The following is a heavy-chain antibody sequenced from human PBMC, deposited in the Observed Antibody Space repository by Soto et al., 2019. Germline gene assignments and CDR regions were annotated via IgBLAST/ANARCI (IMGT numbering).Heavy chain of an antibody. CDR3: AVVVVPAATTGYFDY. V-gene: IGHV1-18*01. Sequence: QVQLVQSGAEVKTPGASVKVSCKASGYTFTSYGISWVRQAPGQGLEWMGWISAYNGNTNYAQKLQGRVTMTTDTSTSTAYMELRSLRSDDTAVYYCAVVVVPAATTGYFDYWGQGTLVTVSS. CDR1: GYTFTSYG. CDR2: ISAYNGNT. D-gene: IGHD2-2*01. J-gene: IGHJ4*02.